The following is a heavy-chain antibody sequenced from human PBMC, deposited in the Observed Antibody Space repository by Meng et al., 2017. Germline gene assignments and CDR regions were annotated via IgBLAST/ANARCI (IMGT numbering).Heavy chain of an antibody. D-gene: IGHD3-22*01. J-gene: IGHJ1*01. V-gene: IGHV4-39*07. Sequence: GPSLVQPFDTLALTCPVSGCSISSSSYDLGWVRQPPGKGLEWIWSIYYSGSTYYNPSLKSRVTISVDTSKNQFSLKLSSVTAADTAVYYCARSYYDSSGYYYVVYEYFQHWGQGTLVTVSS. CDR1: GCSISSSSYD. CDR3: ARSYYDSSGYYYVVYEYFQH. CDR2: IYYSGST.